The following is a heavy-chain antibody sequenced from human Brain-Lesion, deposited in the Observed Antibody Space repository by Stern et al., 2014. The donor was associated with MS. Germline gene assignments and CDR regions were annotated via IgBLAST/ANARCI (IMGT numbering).Heavy chain of an antibody. CDR1: GGSISSGNYY. J-gene: IGHJ4*02. CDR3: ARGSREVLLPRFYFDY. CDR2: INHSGST. Sequence: QLQLQESGPGLVKPSQTLSLTCTVSGGSISSGNYYWSWIRQHPGKGLEWIGSINHSGSTYYNPPLKSRVTTSIDTSKNQFSLKLSSVTAADTAVYYCARGSREVLLPRFYFDYWGQGTLVTVSS. V-gene: IGHV4-31*03. D-gene: IGHD3-3*01.